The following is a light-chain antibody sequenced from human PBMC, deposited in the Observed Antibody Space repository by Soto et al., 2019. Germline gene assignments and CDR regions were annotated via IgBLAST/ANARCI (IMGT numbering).Light chain of an antibody. J-gene: IGLJ2*01. CDR1: SGSIASNY. CDR3: QSYDSSTHVV. V-gene: IGLV6-57*02. Sequence: NFMLTQPHSVSESPGKTVTISCTGSSGSIASNYVQWYQQRPGSAPTTVIYEDNQRPSGVPDRFSGSIDSSSNSASLTISGLKTEGEADYYCQSYDSSTHVVFGGGTKLTVL. CDR2: EDN.